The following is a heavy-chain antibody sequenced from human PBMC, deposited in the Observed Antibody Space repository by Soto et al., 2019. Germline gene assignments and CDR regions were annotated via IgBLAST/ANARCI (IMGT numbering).Heavy chain of an antibody. V-gene: IGHV4-39*01. J-gene: IGHJ4*02. CDR3: ARQRTTVVTQAYFDH. CDR2: IYYSGRT. D-gene: IGHD2-21*02. CDR1: GESISISYYH. Sequence: SETLSLTCIVSGESISISYYHWGWILQPPGKGLEWIGSIYYSGRTYYNPSFKSRVTISIDTSKNQFSLKLSSVTATDTAVYYCARQRTTVVTQAYFDHWGQGALVTVSS.